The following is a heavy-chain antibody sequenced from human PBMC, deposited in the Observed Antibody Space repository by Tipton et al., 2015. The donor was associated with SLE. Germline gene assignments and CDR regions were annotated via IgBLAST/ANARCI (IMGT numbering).Heavy chain of an antibody. J-gene: IGHJ4*02. CDR2: LTPEGSST. Sequence: SLRLSCAASGFTFSTYWMHWARQPPGKGLEWVSRLTPEGSSTNYAESVKGRFTISRDNAKNTLYLQMYSLRDEDTAVYYCVRDDAGFDYWGQGTQVTVSS. D-gene: IGHD6-13*01. V-gene: IGHV3-74*01. CDR1: GFTFSTYW. CDR3: VRDDAGFDY.